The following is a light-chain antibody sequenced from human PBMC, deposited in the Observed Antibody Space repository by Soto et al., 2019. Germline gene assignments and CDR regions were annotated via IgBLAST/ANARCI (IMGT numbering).Light chain of an antibody. CDR2: YNS. CDR3: QVWDRSSDHVV. CDR1: NIGSKS. J-gene: IGLJ2*01. V-gene: IGLV3-21*04. Sequence: SYELTQPPSVSVAPGKTAMITCGGDNIGSKSVHWYQQKPGQAPVVVINYNSDRPSGIPDRFSGSNSGSTATLTITRVEAGDEDDYYCQVWDRSSDHVVFGGGTKLTVL.